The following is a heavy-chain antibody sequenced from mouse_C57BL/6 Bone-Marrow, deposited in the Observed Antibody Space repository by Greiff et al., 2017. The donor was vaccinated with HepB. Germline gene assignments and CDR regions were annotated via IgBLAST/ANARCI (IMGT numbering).Heavy chain of an antibody. V-gene: IGHV1-50*01. J-gene: IGHJ4*01. Sequence: QVQLQQPGAELVKPGASVKLSCKASGYTFTSYWMQWVKQRPGQGLEWIGEIDPSDSYTNYNQKFKGKATLTVDTSSSTAYMQLSSLTSEDSAVYYCARGGLLLGRGAMDYWGQGTSVTVSS. CDR3: ARGGLLLGRGAMDY. CDR1: GYTFTSYW. D-gene: IGHD1-1*01. CDR2: IDPSDSYT.